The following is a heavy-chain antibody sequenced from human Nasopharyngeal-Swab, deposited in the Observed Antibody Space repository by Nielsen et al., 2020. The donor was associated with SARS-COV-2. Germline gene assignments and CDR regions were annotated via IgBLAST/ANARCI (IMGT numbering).Heavy chain of an antibody. D-gene: IGHD4-17*01. J-gene: IGHJ4*02. CDR1: GFTSSNYD. CDR3: ARDAPAHYGAFY. Sequence: GGSLSPSFAASGFTSSNYDIHWVRQATGKGLECPPGINPAGVTYSPDSVKGRFSISRDSSKNTLYLQMDSLRGEDTAVYYCARDAPAHYGAFYWGRGTLVTVSS. CDR2: INPAGVT. V-gene: IGHV3-13*01.